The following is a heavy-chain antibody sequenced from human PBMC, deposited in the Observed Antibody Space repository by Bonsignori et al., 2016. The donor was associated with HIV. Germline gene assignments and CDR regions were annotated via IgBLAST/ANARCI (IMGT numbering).Heavy chain of an antibody. CDR1: GFTFDDYA. V-gene: IGHV3-9*01. J-gene: IGHJ3*02. CDR3: AKDMGHGDGYNWDAFDI. Sequence: SLKISCAASGFTFDDYAMHWVRQAPGKGLEWVSGISWNSGSIGYADSVKGRFTISRDNAKNSLYLQMNSLRAEDTALYYCAKDMGHGDGYNWDAFDIWGQGTMVTVSS. D-gene: IGHD5-24*01. CDR2: ISWNSGSI.